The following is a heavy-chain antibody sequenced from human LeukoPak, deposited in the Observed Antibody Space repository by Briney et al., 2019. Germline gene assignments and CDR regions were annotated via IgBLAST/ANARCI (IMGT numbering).Heavy chain of an antibody. J-gene: IGHJ4*02. CDR2: IIPILGIA. D-gene: IGHD3-3*01. CDR1: GGTFSSYA. CDR3: ATNDLEKTFDY. V-gene: IGHV1-69*04. Sequence: GSSVKVSCKASGGTFSSYAISWVRQAPGQGLEWMGRIIPILGIANYAQKFQGRVTITADKSTSTAYMELSSLRSEDTAVYYCATNDLEKTFDYWGQGTLVTVSS.